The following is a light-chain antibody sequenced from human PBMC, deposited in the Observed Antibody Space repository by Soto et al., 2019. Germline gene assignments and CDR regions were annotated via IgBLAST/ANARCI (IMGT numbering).Light chain of an antibody. Sequence: QSVLTQPPSASGTPGQRVTISCSGGSSNIGSNHVNWYQQLPGTAPKLLIYSSNQRPSGVPDRFSGSRSGTAASLAISGLQSEDETDYYCAAWDDSLNGHVFGNGTKVTVL. V-gene: IGLV1-44*01. CDR1: SSNIGSNH. CDR2: SSN. J-gene: IGLJ1*01. CDR3: AAWDDSLNGHV.